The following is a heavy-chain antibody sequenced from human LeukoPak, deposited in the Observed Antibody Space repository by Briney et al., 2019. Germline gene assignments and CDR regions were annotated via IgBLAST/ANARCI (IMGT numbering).Heavy chain of an antibody. CDR3: AKSSFSSGWYEPYYFDY. CDR1: RFTFSGYW. V-gene: IGHV3-48*04. D-gene: IGHD6-19*01. Sequence: PGGSLRLSCAASRFTFSGYWMTWVRQAPGKGLEWVSYISSSGNARYYADSVKGRFTISRDNAKNSLYLQMNSLRAEDTAIYYCAKSSFSSGWYEPYYFDYWGQGTLVTVSS. J-gene: IGHJ4*02. CDR2: ISSSGNAR.